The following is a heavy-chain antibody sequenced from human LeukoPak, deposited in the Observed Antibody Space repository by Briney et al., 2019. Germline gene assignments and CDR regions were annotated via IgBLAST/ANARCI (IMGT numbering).Heavy chain of an antibody. CDR3: AKSVRRAFDI. V-gene: IGHV3-23*01. J-gene: IGHJ3*02. CDR2: IITSGTNT. CDR1: GFTLSHYD. Sequence: PGGSLRLSCAASGFTLSHYDMTWVRQAPGKGLEWVSGIITSGTNTYYADSVKGRFTISRDNSRNTLYLQMNSLRAEDTALYYCAKSVRRAFDIWGQGTMVTVSS. D-gene: IGHD6-6*01.